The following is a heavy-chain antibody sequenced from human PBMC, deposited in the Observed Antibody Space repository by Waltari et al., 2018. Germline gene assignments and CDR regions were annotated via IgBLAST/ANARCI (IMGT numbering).Heavy chain of an antibody. D-gene: IGHD4-4*01. CDR1: GFTFSSTG. V-gene: IGHV3-7*01. J-gene: IGHJ4*02. CDR2: INEDESEK. Sequence: EVQLVESGGGFVQPGGSLRPPCVASGFTFSSTGMSWLRQAPGKGLEWVANINEDESEKFYADSVKGRFTISRDNAKNSLYLQMNSLRVEDTAYYYCARDMGIYTNYAAYWGQGSLVTVSS. CDR3: ARDMGIYTNYAAY.